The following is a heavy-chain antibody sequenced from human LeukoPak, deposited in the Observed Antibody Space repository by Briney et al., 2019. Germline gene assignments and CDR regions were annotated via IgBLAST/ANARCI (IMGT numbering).Heavy chain of an antibody. D-gene: IGHD3-22*01. Sequence: GGSLRLSCAASGFTFSSYGMHWVRQAPGKGLEWVAVIWYDGSNKYYADSVKGRFTISRDNSKNTLYLQMNSLRAEDTAVYYCAREDSSGYYWSSYYFDYRGQGTLVTVSS. V-gene: IGHV3-33*01. J-gene: IGHJ4*02. CDR1: GFTFSSYG. CDR3: AREDSSGYYWSSYYFDY. CDR2: IWYDGSNK.